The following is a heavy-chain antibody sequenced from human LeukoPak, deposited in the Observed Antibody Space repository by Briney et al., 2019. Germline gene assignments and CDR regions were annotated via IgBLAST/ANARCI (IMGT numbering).Heavy chain of an antibody. CDR1: GYTFTGYY. CDR2: INPNSGGT. Sequence: ASVKVSCKASGYTFTGYYIHWVRQAPGQGLEWMGWINPNSGGTNFAQHFQGRVTMTRDTSISTAYMELSRLRSDDTAVYYCARPSYTSHDAFDIWGQGTMVTVSS. V-gene: IGHV1-2*02. CDR3: ARPSYTSHDAFDI. J-gene: IGHJ3*02. D-gene: IGHD6-13*01.